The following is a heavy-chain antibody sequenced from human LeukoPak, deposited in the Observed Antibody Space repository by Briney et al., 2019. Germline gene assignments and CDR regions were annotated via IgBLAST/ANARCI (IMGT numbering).Heavy chain of an antibody. D-gene: IGHD1-7*01. CDR1: GGTFSSYA. CDR2: IIPIFGTA. Sequence: ASVRVSCKPSGGTFSSYAISWVRQAPGEGLEWMGGIIPIFGTANYAQKFQGRVTITTDESTSTAYMELSSLRSEDTAVYYCARGGTGTLRYYYYYYMDVWGKGTTVTVSS. V-gene: IGHV1-69*05. J-gene: IGHJ6*03. CDR3: ARGGTGTLRYYYYYYMDV.